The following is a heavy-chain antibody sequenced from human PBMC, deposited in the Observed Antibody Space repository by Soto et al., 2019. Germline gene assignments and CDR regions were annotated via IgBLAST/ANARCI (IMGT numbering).Heavy chain of an antibody. CDR3: ARDRYYYDSSGYWGSFDY. CDR1: GFTFSSYE. D-gene: IGHD3-22*01. J-gene: IGHJ4*02. Sequence: GGSLRLSCAASGFTFSSYEMNWVRQAPGKGLEWVSYISSSGSTIYYADSVKGRFTISRDNAKNSLYLQMNSLRAEDTAVYYCARDRYYYDSSGYWGSFDYWGQGTLVTVSS. V-gene: IGHV3-48*03. CDR2: ISSSGSTI.